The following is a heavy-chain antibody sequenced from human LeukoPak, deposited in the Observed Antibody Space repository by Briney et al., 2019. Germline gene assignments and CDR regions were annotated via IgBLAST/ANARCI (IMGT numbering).Heavy chain of an antibody. D-gene: IGHD1-26*01. CDR3: ARDPLTALTSGSYAPYYFDY. V-gene: IGHV3-30-3*01. CDR2: ISYDGSNK. J-gene: IGHJ4*02. CDR1: GFTFSTYA. Sequence: GGSLRLSCAASGFTFSTYAMHWVRQAPGKGLEWVAVISYDGSNKYYADSVKGRFTISRDNSKNTLYLQMNSLRAEDTAVYYCARDPLTALTSGSYAPYYFDYWGQGTLVTVSS.